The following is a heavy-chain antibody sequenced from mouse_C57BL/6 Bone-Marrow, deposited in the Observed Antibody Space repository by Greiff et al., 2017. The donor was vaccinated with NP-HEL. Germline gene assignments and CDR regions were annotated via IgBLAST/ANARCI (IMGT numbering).Heavy chain of an antibody. CDR1: GYTFTSYG. J-gene: IGHJ3*01. V-gene: IGHV1-81*01. CDR3: ARENWAWFAY. Sequence: QVQLKQSGAELARPGASVKLSCKASGYTFTSYGISWVKQRTGQGLEWIGEIYPRSGNTYYNEKFKGKATLTADKSSSPAYMELRSLTSEDSAVYFGARENWAWFAYWGQGTLVTVSA. CDR2: IYPRSGNT. D-gene: IGHD4-1*01.